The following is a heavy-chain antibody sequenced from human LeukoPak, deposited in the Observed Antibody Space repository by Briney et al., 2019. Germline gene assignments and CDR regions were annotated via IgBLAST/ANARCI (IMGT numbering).Heavy chain of an antibody. CDR3: ARHGGSYSFDY. J-gene: IGHJ4*02. D-gene: IGHD1-26*01. V-gene: IGHV4-59*08. CDR2: FYNSGST. CDR1: GGSISSYY. Sequence: SETLSLTCTVSGGSISSYYWSWIRQPPGKGLEWIGYFYNSGSTNYNPSLKSRVTISVDTSKNQFSLKLSSVTAADTAVYYCARHGGSYSFDYWRQGTLVTVSS.